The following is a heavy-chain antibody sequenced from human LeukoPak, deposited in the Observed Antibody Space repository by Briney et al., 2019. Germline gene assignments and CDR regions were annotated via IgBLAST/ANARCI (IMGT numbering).Heavy chain of an antibody. CDR3: ARDSEPTGEYYFDY. Sequence: PSQTLSLTCTVSGGSISSGDYYWSWVRQPPGTGLEWIGYIYYSGSTYYNPSLKSRVTISVDTSKNQFSLKLSSVTAADTAVYYCARDSEPTGEYYFDYWGQGTLVTVSS. J-gene: IGHJ4*02. V-gene: IGHV4-30-4*08. CDR1: GGSISSGDYY. D-gene: IGHD1-26*01. CDR2: IYYSGST.